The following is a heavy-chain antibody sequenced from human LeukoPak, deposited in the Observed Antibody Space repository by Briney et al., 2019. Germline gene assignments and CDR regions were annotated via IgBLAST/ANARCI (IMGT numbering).Heavy chain of an antibody. D-gene: IGHD3-22*01. CDR2: IYYSGST. J-gene: IGHJ4*02. Sequence: PSETLSLTCTVSGGSISSYYWSWIRQPPGKGLEWIGYIYYSGSTNYNPSLKSRVTISVDTSKNQFSLKLSSVTAADTAVYYCARGDLRADFFDSSSYPLDNWGQGTLVTVSS. CDR1: GGSISSYY. V-gene: IGHV4-59*01. CDR3: ARGDLRADFFDSSSYPLDN.